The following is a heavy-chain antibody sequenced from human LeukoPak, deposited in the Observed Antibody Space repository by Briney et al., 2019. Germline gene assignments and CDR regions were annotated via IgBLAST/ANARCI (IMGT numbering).Heavy chain of an antibody. V-gene: IGHV4-61*02. CDR3: ARWKYYYDRSGYYIGYFDY. CDR2: IYTNGST. Sequence: PSETLSLTCTASGYSISSGSYYWSWIRQPAGKGLEWIGRIYTNGSTKHNPSLKSRVTIPLDTSKNQISLKLSSVTAADTAVYFCARWKYYYDRSGYYIGYFDYWGQGTLVTVSS. CDR1: GYSISSGSYY. D-gene: IGHD3-22*01. J-gene: IGHJ4*02.